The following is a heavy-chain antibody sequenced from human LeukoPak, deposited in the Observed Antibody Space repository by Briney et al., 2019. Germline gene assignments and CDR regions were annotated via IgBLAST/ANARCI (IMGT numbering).Heavy chain of an antibody. Sequence: PGGSLRLSCAASGFTFSNYWMQWVRQAPGKGLEWVGRIYSYRNTTTYAASVKRRFTISRDNAKNTLYLQMNSLRVEDTAVYYCARDSGSYFLFWGQGTLVTVSS. CDR3: ARDSGSYFLF. J-gene: IGHJ4*02. CDR1: GFTFSNYW. D-gene: IGHD1-26*01. V-gene: IGHV3-74*03. CDR2: IYSYRNTT.